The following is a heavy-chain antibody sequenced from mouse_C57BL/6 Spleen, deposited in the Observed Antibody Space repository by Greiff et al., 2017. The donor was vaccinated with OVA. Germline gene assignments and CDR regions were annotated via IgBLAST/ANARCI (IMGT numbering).Heavy chain of an antibody. CDR3: TRAYDYAAMDY. D-gene: IGHD6-5*01. J-gene: IGHJ4*01. V-gene: IGHV5-9-1*02. CDR2: ISSGGGYT. CDR1: GFTFSSYA. Sequence: EVQVVESGEGLVKPGGSLKLSCAASGFTFSSYAMSWVRQTPEKRLEWVAYISSGGGYTYYADTVKGRFTISRDNARNTLYLRMSSPRSEEAAMDYCTRAYDYAAMDYWGKGTSVTVSS.